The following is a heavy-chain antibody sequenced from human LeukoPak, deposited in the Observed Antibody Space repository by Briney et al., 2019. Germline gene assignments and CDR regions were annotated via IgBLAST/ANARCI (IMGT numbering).Heavy chain of an antibody. D-gene: IGHD6-6*01. CDR3: TTDRNKQLVRYYFDY. V-gene: IGHV3-15*01. J-gene: IGHJ4*02. CDR1: GFTFSNVW. Sequence: GGSLRLSCEASGFTFSNVWMNWVRQAPGKGLEWVGRIKSKTDGGTTDYAAPVKGRFTISRDDSKNTLYLQMNSLKTEDTAVYYCTTDRNKQLVRYYFDYWGQGTLVTVSS. CDR2: IKSKTDGGTT.